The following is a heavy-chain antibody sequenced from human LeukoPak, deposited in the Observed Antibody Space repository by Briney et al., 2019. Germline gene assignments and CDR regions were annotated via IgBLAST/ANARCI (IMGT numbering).Heavy chain of an antibody. J-gene: IGHJ6*02. V-gene: IGHV4-4*07. CDR3: ARDQTGQRNYYAGGIYYYYGMDV. CDR2: IYTSGST. D-gene: IGHD3-22*01. CDR1: GGSISSYY. Sequence: SETLSLTCTVSGGSISSYYWSWIRQPVGKGLEWIGRIYTSGSTNYNPSLKSRVTMSVDTSKNQFSLKLSSVTAADTAVYYCARDQTGQRNYYAGGIYYYYGMDVWGQGTTVTVSS.